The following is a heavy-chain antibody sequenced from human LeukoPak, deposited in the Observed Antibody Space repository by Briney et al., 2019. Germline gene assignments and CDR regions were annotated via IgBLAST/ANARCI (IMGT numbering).Heavy chain of an antibody. V-gene: IGHV3-23*01. Sequence: GGSLRLSCAASGFTFSSHAMSWIRQAPGKGLEWVSAISDTGGSTYYADSVKGRFTISRDNSKNTLYLQMDSLRGEDTALYYCARVRDVYGQFDYWGQGTLVTVSS. J-gene: IGHJ4*02. CDR1: GFTFSSHA. CDR3: ARVRDVYGQFDY. D-gene: IGHD5/OR15-5a*01. CDR2: ISDTGGST.